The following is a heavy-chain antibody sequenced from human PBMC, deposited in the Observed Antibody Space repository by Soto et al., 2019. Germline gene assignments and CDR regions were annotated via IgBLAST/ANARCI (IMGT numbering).Heavy chain of an antibody. Sequence: EVQLVESGGGLVKPGGSLRLSCAASGFTFSGDAMNWVRQAPGKGLEWVSSISTTSTYIYYADSVKGRFTISRDNAKNSLHLQMNGLRAEDTAVYYCVRDYVMDVWGQGTTVTVSS. CDR2: ISTTSTYI. CDR3: VRDYVMDV. CDR1: GFTFSGDA. D-gene: IGHD3-10*02. V-gene: IGHV3-21*01. J-gene: IGHJ6*02.